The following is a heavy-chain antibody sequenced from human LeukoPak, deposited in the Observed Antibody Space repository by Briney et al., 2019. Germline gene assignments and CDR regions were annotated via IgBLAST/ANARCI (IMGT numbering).Heavy chain of an antibody. D-gene: IGHD3-10*01. CDR1: GSTFSSYS. V-gene: IGHV3-48*01. CDR3: ARDGWFGDNNWFDP. Sequence: GGSLRLSCAASGSTFSSYSMNWVRQAPGKGLEWVSYISSASNTIYYADSVKGRFTISRDNAKNSLYLQMNSLRAEDTAMYYCARDGWFGDNNWFDPWGQGTLVTVSS. J-gene: IGHJ5*02. CDR2: ISSASNTI.